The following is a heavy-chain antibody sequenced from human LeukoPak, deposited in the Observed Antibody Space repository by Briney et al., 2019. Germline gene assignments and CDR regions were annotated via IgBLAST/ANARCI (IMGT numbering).Heavy chain of an antibody. CDR3: AKARIVVVTALDY. D-gene: IGHD2-21*02. CDR1: GFTFRNYG. Sequence: GSLRLSWAASGFTFRNYGIGWVRQAPGEGVEWVSAITGDGSSTYNADSVKGRFTVSRDNSKNTLYLQMNSLRAEDTATYYCAKARIVVVTALDYWGQGTLVIVSS. J-gene: IGHJ4*02. CDR2: ITGDGSST. V-gene: IGHV3-23*01.